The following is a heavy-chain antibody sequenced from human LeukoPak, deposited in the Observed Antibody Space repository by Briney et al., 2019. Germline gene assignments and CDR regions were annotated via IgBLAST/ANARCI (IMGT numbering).Heavy chain of an antibody. J-gene: IGHJ4*02. V-gene: IGHV3-23*01. Sequence: HPGGSLRLSCAASGFTFSSYAMNWVRQAPGKGLEWVSLVSDTGYTTRYADSVEGRFTISRDNSKNTLYLQMNSLRAADTAVYYCAKDRCSSSPCYFDYWGQGTLVTVSS. CDR3: AKDRCSSSPCYFDY. CDR1: GFTFSSYA. D-gene: IGHD2-2*01. CDR2: VSDTGYTT.